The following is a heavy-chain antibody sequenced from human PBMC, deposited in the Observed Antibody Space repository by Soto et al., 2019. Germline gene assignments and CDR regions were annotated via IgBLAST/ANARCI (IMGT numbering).Heavy chain of an antibody. J-gene: IGHJ5*02. D-gene: IGHD6-13*01. V-gene: IGHV1-18*01. CDR2: ISAYNGNT. Sequence: ASVKVSCKASGYTFTSSAISWVRQAPGQGLEWMGWISAYNGNTNYAQKLQGRVTMTTDTSTSTAYMELRSLRSDDTAVYYCARSSGSSWMFYRFDPWGQGTLVTAPQ. CDR1: GYTFTSSA. CDR3: ARSSGSSWMFYRFDP.